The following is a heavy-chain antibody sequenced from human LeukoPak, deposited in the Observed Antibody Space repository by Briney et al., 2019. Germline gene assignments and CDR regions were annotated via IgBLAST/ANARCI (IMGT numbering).Heavy chain of an antibody. CDR1: GITFSGYS. J-gene: IGHJ6*02. D-gene: IGHD6-13*01. CDR3: ARDGAAAGLYYYYGMDV. Sequence: GGSLRLSCVVSGITFSGYSMIWVRQAPGKGLEWLSFMTTSGNTIFYAESVKDRFTISRDNAKKSLYLQMNSLRAEDTAVYYCARDGAAAGLYYYYGMDVWGQGTTVTVSS. V-gene: IGHV3-48*01. CDR2: MTTSGNTI.